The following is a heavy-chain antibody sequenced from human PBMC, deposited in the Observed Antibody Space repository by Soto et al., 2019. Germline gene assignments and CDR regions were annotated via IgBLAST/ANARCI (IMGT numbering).Heavy chain of an antibody. CDR2: IIPIFGTA. J-gene: IGHJ5*02. CDR3: ARERRNYYDSSGYYSNWFDP. Sequence: SVKVSCKASGGTFSSYAISWVRQAPGQGLEWMGGIIPIFGTANYAQKFQGRVTITADESTSTAYMGLSSLRSEDTAVYYCARERRNYYDSSGYYSNWFDPWGQGTLVTVSS. D-gene: IGHD3-22*01. V-gene: IGHV1-69*13. CDR1: GGTFSSYA.